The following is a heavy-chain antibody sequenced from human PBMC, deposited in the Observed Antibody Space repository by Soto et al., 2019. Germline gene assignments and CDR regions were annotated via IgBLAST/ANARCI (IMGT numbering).Heavy chain of an antibody. Sequence: PGGSLRLSCAASGFTFSSYGMHWVRQAPGKGLEWVAVISYDGSNKYYADSVKGRFTISRDNSKNTLYLQMNSLRAEDTAVYYCAKDLRNGWYLDAFDIWGQGTMVTVSS. CDR2: ISYDGSNK. D-gene: IGHD6-19*01. CDR1: GFTFSSYG. V-gene: IGHV3-30*18. CDR3: AKDLRNGWYLDAFDI. J-gene: IGHJ3*02.